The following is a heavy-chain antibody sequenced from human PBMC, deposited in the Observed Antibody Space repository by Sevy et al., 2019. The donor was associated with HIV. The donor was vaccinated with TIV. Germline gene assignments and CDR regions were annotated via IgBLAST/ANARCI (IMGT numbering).Heavy chain of an antibody. Sequence: GGSLRLSCAASGFTFSNYGMHWVRQAPGKGLEWVAVIWNDGSNKYYADSVKGRFTISRDNSKNTLYLQMNSLRVEDTAGYFCARCGDFNDRSAKRDFDYWGQGTLVTVSS. CDR1: GFTFSNYG. J-gene: IGHJ4*02. CDR2: IWNDGSNK. V-gene: IGHV3-33*01. CDR3: ARCGDFNDRSAKRDFDY. D-gene: IGHD3-22*01.